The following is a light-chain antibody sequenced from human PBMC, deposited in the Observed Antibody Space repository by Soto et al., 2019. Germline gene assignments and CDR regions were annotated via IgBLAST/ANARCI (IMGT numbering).Light chain of an antibody. CDR1: QSINSD. CDR3: QQSYSDPRT. V-gene: IGKV1-39*01. CDR2: GAS. J-gene: IGKJ1*01. Sequence: DIQMTQSPSSLSAYVGDRVTITCRASQSINSDLNWYQQKPGKAPKLLIYGASSLQSGVSSRFSGSGSKTDFTLTISILQPEDSATYHCQQSYSDPRTFGQGTKVEIE.